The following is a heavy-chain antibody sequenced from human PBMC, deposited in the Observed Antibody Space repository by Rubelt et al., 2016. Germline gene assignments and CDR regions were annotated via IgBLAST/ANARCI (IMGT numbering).Heavy chain of an antibody. CDR3: ASNTKYSNWHGMNA. CDR2: VSDTAST. V-gene: IGHV4-34*11. CDR1: GGSFSGPY. D-gene: IGHD6-6*01. Sequence: QVQLQQWGAGLLKPSETLSLTCAVYGGSFSGPYWNWIRQPPGKGLEWIGYVSDTASTNYNPSLKSRVTISVDTSRNQFSLKLSSVTAADTAVYYCASNTKYSNWHGMNAWGQGTTVIVSS. J-gene: IGHJ6*02.